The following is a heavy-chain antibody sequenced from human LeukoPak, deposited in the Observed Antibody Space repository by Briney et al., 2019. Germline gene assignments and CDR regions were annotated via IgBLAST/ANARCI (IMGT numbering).Heavy chain of an antibody. CDR2: ISAYNGNT. CDR3: ARAHNYDILIGYSSYYFDY. V-gene: IGHV1-18*01. Sequence: ASVKVSCKASGYTSTSYGISWVRQAPGQGLEWMGWISAYNGNTNYAQKLQGRVTMTTDTSTSTAYMELRSLRSDDTAVYYCARAHNYDILIGYSSYYFDYWGQGTLVTVSS. D-gene: IGHD3-9*01. J-gene: IGHJ4*02. CDR1: GYTSTSYG.